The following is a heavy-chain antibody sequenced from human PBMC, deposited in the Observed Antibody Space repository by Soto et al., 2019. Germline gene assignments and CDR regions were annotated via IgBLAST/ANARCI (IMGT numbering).Heavy chain of an antibody. D-gene: IGHD2-21*01. J-gene: IGHJ4*02. CDR3: ARSAPMDAGDKYYYDF. Sequence: SVKVSCKASGGTFSTFGISWVRQAPGQGLEWMGGIIPFFGTARYSQKFEDRITITADESTNTVYMDLRSLTSEDTAIYYCARSAPMDAGDKYYYDFWGQGALVTVSS. CDR1: GGTFSTFG. CDR2: IIPFFGTA. V-gene: IGHV1-69*13.